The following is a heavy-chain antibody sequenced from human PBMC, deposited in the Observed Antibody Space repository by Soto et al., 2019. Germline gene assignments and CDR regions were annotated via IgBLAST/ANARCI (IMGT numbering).Heavy chain of an antibody. V-gene: IGHV4-39*01. J-gene: IGHJ4*02. CDR1: GGSISSSSYY. CDR3: ARQGYSSGWLIDY. D-gene: IGHD6-19*01. CDR2: IYYSGST. Sequence: KPSETLSLTCTVSGGSISSSSYYWGWIRQPPGRGLEWIGSIYYSGSTYYNPSLKSRVTISVDTSKNQFSLKLSSVTAADTAVYHCARQGYSSGWLIDYWGQGTLVTVSS.